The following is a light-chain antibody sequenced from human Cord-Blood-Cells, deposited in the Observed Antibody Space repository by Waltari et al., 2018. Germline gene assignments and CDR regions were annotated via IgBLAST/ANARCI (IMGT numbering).Light chain of an antibody. CDR3: QQRSNWPSIT. V-gene: IGKV3-11*01. Sequence: EIVLTQSPATLSLSPGERDTLSCRASQSVSSYLAWYQPKPCQAPRLLIYDASNRSTGIPARFSGSGSGTDFTLTISSLEPEDFAVYYCQQRSNWPSITFGQGTRLEIK. CDR1: QSVSSY. CDR2: DAS. J-gene: IGKJ5*01.